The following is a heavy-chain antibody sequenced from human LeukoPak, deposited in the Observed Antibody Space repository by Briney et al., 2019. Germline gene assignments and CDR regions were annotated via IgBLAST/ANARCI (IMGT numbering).Heavy chain of an antibody. CDR1: GGSVSSGSYY. CDR3: ARGGLGATFDY. V-gene: IGHV4-61*01. CDR2: IYYSGST. D-gene: IGHD1-26*01. J-gene: IGHJ4*02. Sequence: SETLSLTCTVSGGSVSSGSYYWSWIRQPPGKGLEWIGYIYYSGSTNYNPSLKSRVTISVDTSKNQFSLKLSSVTAADTAVYYCARGGLGATFDYWGRGTLVTVSS.